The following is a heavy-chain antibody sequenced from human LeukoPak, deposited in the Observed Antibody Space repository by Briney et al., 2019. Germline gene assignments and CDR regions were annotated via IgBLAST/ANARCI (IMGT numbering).Heavy chain of an antibody. CDR1: GFTFSSYG. Sequence: GGSLRLSCAASGFTFSSYGMHWVRQAPGKGLEWVAVIWYDGSNKYYADSVKGRFTISRDNSKNTLYLQMNSLRAADTAVYYCARGALTVVPDYWGQGTLVTVSS. V-gene: IGHV3-33*01. J-gene: IGHJ4*02. CDR2: IWYDGSNK. D-gene: IGHD4-23*01. CDR3: ARGALTVVPDY.